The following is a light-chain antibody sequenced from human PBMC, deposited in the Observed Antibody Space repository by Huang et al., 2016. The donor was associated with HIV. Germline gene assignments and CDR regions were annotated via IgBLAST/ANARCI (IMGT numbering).Light chain of an antibody. V-gene: IGKV1-39*01. Sequence: DIEMTQSPSSLSASVGDRVSITCQASQFIGSYLSWYHQKPGKAPKLLIYAASILGSGAPSRFRGSGAGTDFTLTISGLQPEDFGSYYCQQGYMTPYTFGQGTKLDI. J-gene: IGKJ2*01. CDR2: AAS. CDR1: QFIGSY. CDR3: QQGYMTPYT.